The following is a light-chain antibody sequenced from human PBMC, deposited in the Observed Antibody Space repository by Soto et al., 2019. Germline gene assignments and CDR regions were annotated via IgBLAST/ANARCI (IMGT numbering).Light chain of an antibody. CDR2: GAS. CDR3: QQYNNWPPDT. J-gene: IGKJ5*01. V-gene: IGKV3-15*01. Sequence: EVVMSQSPATLSVSPGERATVSCRASHDIRSNLAWYQQRPGQAPRLLIYGASTRATGIPARFSGSGSGTEFTLTISSLQPEDFAVYYCQQYNNWPPDTFGQGTRLAI. CDR1: HDIRSN.